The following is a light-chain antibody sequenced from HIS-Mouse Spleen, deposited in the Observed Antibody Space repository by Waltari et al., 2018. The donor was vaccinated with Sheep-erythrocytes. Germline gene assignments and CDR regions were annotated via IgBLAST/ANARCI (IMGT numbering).Light chain of an antibody. CDR3: SSYTSSSTRV. V-gene: IGLV2-14*01. J-gene: IGLJ1*01. CDR2: EVS. CDR1: SSDFGGYTY. Sequence: QSALTQPASVSASPGQSITISCTGTSSDFGGYTYVSWYQQHPGKPPKLMIYEVSNRPSGVSNRFSGSKSGNTASLTISGLQAEDEADYYCSSYTSSSTRVFGTGTKVTVL.